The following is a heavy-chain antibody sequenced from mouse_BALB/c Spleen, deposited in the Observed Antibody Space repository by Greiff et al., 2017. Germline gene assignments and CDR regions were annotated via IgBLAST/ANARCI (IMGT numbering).Heavy chain of an antibody. CDR2: IDTANGNT. Sequence: EVQLQQSGAELVKPGASVKLSCTASGFNIKDTYMHWVKQRPEQGLEWIGRIDTANGNTKYDPKFQGKATITADTSSNTAYLQLSSLTSEDTAVYYCARGGSTSDYYAMDYWGQGTSVTVSS. CDR3: ARGGSTSDYYAMDY. D-gene: IGHD6-1*01. J-gene: IGHJ4*01. V-gene: IGHV14-3*02. CDR1: GFNIKDTY.